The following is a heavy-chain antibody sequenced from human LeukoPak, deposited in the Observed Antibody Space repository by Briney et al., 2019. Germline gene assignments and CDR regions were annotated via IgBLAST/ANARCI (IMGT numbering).Heavy chain of an antibody. Sequence: PSETLSLTCAVYGGSFSGYYWSWIRQPPGKGLEWIGEINHSGSTNYNPSLESRVTISVDTSKNQFSLKLSSVTAADTAVYYCARSRRTTAEFDPWGQGTLVTVSS. D-gene: IGHD2/OR15-2a*01. J-gene: IGHJ5*02. CDR1: GGSFSGYY. CDR2: INHSGST. V-gene: IGHV4-34*01. CDR3: ARSRRTTAEFDP.